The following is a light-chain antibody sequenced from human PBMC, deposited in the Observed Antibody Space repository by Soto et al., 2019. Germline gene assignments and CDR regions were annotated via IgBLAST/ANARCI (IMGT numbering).Light chain of an antibody. J-gene: IGKJ2*01. CDR1: QSINSW. V-gene: IGKV1-5*01. CDR2: DAS. CDR3: QQYNTYSGDT. Sequence: DIQMTQSPSTLSASVGDRVTITCRASQSINSWLAWYQQKPGKAPKLLIYDASTLESGVPSRFSGSGSGTEFTLTISSLQPDDFATYFCQQYNTYSGDTFGQGTKLEIK.